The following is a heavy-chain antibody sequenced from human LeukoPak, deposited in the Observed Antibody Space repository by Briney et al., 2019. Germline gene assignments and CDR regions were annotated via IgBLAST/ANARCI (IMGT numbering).Heavy chain of an antibody. Sequence: ASVKVSCKASGGTFSSYAISWVRQALGQGLEWMGGIIPIFGTANYAQKFQGRVTITADESTSTAYMELSSLRSEDTAVYYCARSHAEYQLNYWGQGTLVTVSS. CDR3: ARSHAEYQLNY. CDR1: GGTFSSYA. J-gene: IGHJ4*02. CDR2: IIPIFGTA. D-gene: IGHD2-2*01. V-gene: IGHV1-69*13.